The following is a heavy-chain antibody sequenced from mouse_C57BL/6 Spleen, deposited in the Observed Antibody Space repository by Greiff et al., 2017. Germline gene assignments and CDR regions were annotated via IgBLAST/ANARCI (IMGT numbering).Heavy chain of an antibody. CDR1: ESEFPSHD. CDR3: ARHDYDGGY. Sequence: EVHLVESGGGLVQPGESLKLSCESNESEFPSHDMSCVPKTPEKRLAFVAAITSDGGSTYSPDTMERRCIISGDKTNRTLYMQVSSRRAEDAALYYCARHDYDGGYWGQGTTLTVSS. V-gene: IGHV5-2*01. D-gene: IGHD2-4*01. J-gene: IGHJ2*01. CDR2: ITSDGGST.